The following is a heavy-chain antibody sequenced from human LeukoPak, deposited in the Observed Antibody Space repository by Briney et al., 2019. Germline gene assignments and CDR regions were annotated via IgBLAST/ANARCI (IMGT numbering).Heavy chain of an antibody. J-gene: IGHJ4*02. CDR1: GGSFSGYY. Sequence: PSETLSLTCAVYGGSFSGYYWSWIRQPPGKGLEWIGEINHSGSTNYNPSLKSRVTISVDTSKNQFSLKLSSVTAADTAVYYCARGPRAYYYDSSGYYSRITFDYWGQGTLVTVSS. CDR3: ARGPRAYYYDSSGYYSRITFDY. V-gene: IGHV4-34*01. CDR2: INHSGST. D-gene: IGHD3-22*01.